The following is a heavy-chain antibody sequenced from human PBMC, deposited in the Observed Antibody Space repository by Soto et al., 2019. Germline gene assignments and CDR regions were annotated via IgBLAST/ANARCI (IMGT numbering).Heavy chain of an antibody. V-gene: IGHV4-59*01. D-gene: IGHD6-19*01. CDR1: GVSISGSY. CDR3: ARSVAVPGAHIDY. Sequence: SETLSLTCSAAGVSISGSYWSWIRQSPGKGVEWLGYVYYTGSTNYSPSLRSRVSISVDTSKNEYSPSLSSVTAADTAVYFCARSVAVPGAHIDYWGQGTQVTVS. J-gene: IGHJ4*02. CDR2: VYYTGST.